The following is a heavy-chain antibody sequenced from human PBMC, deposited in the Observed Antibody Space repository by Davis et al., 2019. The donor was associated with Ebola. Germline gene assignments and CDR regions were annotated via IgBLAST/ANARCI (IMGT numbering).Heavy chain of an antibody. CDR1: GYRFTKCW. J-gene: IGHJ4*02. CDR3: ARQESLYGYIDY. Sequence: GESLKISCQGSGYRFTKCWIGWVRQMPGKGLEWMGIIYPGDSDTRYSPSLQGQVTISADKSISTAYLQWSSLKASDSAIYYCARQESLYGYIDYWGQGTLVTVSS. D-gene: IGHD2/OR15-2a*01. V-gene: IGHV5-51*01. CDR2: IYPGDSDT.